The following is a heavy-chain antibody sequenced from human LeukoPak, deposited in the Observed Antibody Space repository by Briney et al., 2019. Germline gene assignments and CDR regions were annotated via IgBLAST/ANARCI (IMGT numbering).Heavy chain of an antibody. CDR3: ARGWHGSWSYYTSPLDY. CDR2: INHSGST. D-gene: IGHD3-10*01. V-gene: IGHV4-34*01. Sequence: PSETLSLTCAVYGGSFSGYYWSWIRQPPGKGLEWIGQINHSGSTNYNPSLKSRVTISVDTSKNQFSLKLSSVTAADTAVYYCARGWHGSWSYYTSPLDYWGQGTLVTVSS. CDR1: GGSFSGYY. J-gene: IGHJ4*02.